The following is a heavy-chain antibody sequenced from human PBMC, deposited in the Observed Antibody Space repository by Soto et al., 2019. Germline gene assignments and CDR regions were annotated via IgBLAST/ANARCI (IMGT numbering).Heavy chain of an antibody. CDR2: IIPIFDTI. Sequence: QVQLLQSGAEVKKPGSSVKVSCKASGATFSSFAFSWVRQAPGQGLEWMGVIIPIFDTISYAQKFQGRVTITADESTGTAYMELNSLTSDDTAVYYCASPRKWSGYYIAFDYWGQGTLVIVSS. V-gene: IGHV1-69*01. J-gene: IGHJ4*02. D-gene: IGHD3-3*01. CDR1: GATFSSFA. CDR3: ASPRKWSGYYIAFDY.